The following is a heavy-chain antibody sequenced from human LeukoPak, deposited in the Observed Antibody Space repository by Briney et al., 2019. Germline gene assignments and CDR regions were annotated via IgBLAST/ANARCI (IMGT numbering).Heavy chain of an antibody. CDR1: GFTFSNAW. J-gene: IGHJ3*02. Sequence: GGSLRLSCAASGFTFSNAWMSWVRQAPGKGLEWVGRIKSKTDGGTTDYAAPVKGRFTISRDDSKNTLYLQMNSLKTEDTAVYYCTTEEVDVSRGAFDIWGQGTMVTVSS. D-gene: IGHD3-16*01. CDR3: TTEEVDVSRGAFDI. V-gene: IGHV3-15*01. CDR2: IKSKTDGGTT.